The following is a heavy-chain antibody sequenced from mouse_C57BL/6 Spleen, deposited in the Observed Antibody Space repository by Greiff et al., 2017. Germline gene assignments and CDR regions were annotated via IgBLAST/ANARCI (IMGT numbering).Heavy chain of an antibody. Sequence: QVQLQQSGPELVKPGASVKISCKASGYAFSSSWMNWVKQRPGKGLEWIGRIYPGDGDTNYNRQVKGKAKLTADKSSSTAYMQLSSLTSEDAAVYFCARIPGTYWGQGNLVTVSA. CDR3: ARIPGTY. D-gene: IGHD5-1-1*01. J-gene: IGHJ3*01. CDR1: GYAFSSSW. CDR2: IYPGDGDT. V-gene: IGHV1-82*01.